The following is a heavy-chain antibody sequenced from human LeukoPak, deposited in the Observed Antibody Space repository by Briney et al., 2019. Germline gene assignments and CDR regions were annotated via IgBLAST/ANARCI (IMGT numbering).Heavy chain of an antibody. CDR1: GFTFSTYA. Sequence: GGSLRLSCAASGFTFSTYAMNWVRQAPGKGLEWVSAISSSGISTYYADSVKGRFTISRDNSKNTLYLQMNSLRAEDTAVYYCAKAPANYVDTAMGTFDYWGQGTLVTVSS. CDR2: ISSSGIST. V-gene: IGHV3-23*01. CDR3: AKAPANYVDTAMGTFDY. D-gene: IGHD5-18*01. J-gene: IGHJ4*02.